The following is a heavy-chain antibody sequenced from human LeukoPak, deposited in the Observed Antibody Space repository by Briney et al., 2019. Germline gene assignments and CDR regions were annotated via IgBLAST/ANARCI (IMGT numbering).Heavy chain of an antibody. CDR3: ARDPHPSKWFHKAGAFDI. Sequence: SETLSLTCTVSGGSISSGGYYWSWIRQPPGKGLEWIGYIYHSGSTYYNPSLKSRVTISVDRSKNQFSLKLSSVTAADTAVYYCARDPHPSKWFHKAGAFDIWGQGTMVTVSS. CDR2: IYHSGST. J-gene: IGHJ3*02. V-gene: IGHV4-30-2*01. CDR1: GGSISSGGYY. D-gene: IGHD3-22*01.